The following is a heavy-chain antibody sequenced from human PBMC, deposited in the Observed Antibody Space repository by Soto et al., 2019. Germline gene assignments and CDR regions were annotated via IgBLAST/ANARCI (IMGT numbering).Heavy chain of an antibody. D-gene: IGHD3-3*01. CDR2: IDWDDDK. V-gene: IGHV2-70*11. Sequence: SGPTLVNPTQTLTLTCTFSGFSLSTSGMCVSWIRQPPGKALEWLARIDWDDDKYYSTSLKTRLTISKDTSKNQVVLTMTNMENVDTAKYYCARISVTVFKMTLASYYYMDVCGKGTTVPVSS. CDR3: ARISVTVFKMTLASYYYMDV. J-gene: IGHJ6*03. CDR1: GFSLSTSGMC.